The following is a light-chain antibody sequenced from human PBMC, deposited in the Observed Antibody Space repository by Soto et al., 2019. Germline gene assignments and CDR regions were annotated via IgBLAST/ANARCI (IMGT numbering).Light chain of an antibody. J-gene: IGKJ4*01. CDR3: QQFGSLIT. V-gene: IGKV3D-20*01. Sequence: DIVLTQSPATLSLSPGERATLSCGASQSITNNYLAWYQQKPGLAPRLLIYDTSKRATGIPDRFSGSGSGTDFTLTISRLEPEDFAAYSCQQFGSLITFGGGTKVEIK. CDR1: QSITNNY. CDR2: DTS.